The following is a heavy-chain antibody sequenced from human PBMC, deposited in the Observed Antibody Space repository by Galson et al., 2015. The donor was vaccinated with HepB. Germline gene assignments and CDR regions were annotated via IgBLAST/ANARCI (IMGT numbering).Heavy chain of an antibody. D-gene: IGHD2-15*01. V-gene: IGHV3-9*01. CDR3: AKGQGPCGGERCYSGYYTYYMDA. CDR1: GFIFGHYA. Sequence: SLRLSCAASGFIFGHYAMHWVRQVPGKGLEWVSGINWESDSIGYADSVKGRFTISRDNAKNSLYLQMNSLRAEDTAMYFCAKGQGPCGGERCYSGYYTYYMDAWGKGTTVTVSS. J-gene: IGHJ6*03. CDR2: INWESDSI.